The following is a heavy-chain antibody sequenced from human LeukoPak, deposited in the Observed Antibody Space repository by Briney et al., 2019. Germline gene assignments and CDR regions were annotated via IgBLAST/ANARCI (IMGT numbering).Heavy chain of an antibody. CDR1: GFTFSSYS. CDR3: AKDVAGSTYWYFDL. D-gene: IGHD3-10*01. CDR2: ISSSSSYI. Sequence: GGSLRLSCAASGFTFSSYSMNWVRQAPGKGLEWVSSISSSSSYIYYADSVKGRFTISRDNAKNSLYLQMNSLRAEDTALYYCAKDVAGSTYWYFDLWGRGTLVTVSS. V-gene: IGHV3-21*04. J-gene: IGHJ2*01.